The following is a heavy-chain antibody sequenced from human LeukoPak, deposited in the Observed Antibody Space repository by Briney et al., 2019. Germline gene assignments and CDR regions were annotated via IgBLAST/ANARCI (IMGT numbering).Heavy chain of an antibody. V-gene: IGHV3-21*01. D-gene: IGHD3-22*01. Sequence: GGSLRLSCAASGFTFSSYSMNWVRQAPGKGLEWVSSISSSSSYIYYADSVKGRFTISRDNAKNSPYLQMNSLRAEDTAVYYCARDLQRYYFGTSGYYFGAFDIWGQGTMVPSLQ. J-gene: IGHJ3*02. CDR2: ISSSSSYI. CDR3: ARDLQRYYFGTSGYYFGAFDI. CDR1: GFTFSSYS.